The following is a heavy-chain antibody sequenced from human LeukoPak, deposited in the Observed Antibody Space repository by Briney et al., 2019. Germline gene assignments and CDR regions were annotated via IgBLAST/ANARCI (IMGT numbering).Heavy chain of an antibody. D-gene: IGHD3-9*01. CDR1: GFTVSTYSLH. CDR3: ARRYYDILTGLYYFDY. CDR2: IYYSGST. J-gene: IGHJ4*02. Sequence: PGGSLRLSCAASGFTVSTYSLHWVRQAPVKGLEWIGSIYYSGSTYYNPSLKSRVTISVDTSKNQFSLKLSSVTAADTAVYYCARRYYDILTGLYYFDYWGQGTLVTVSS. V-gene: IGHV4-39*01.